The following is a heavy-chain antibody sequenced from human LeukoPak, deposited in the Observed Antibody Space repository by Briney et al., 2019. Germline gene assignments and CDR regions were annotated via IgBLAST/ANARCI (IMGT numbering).Heavy chain of an antibody. D-gene: IGHD3-22*01. J-gene: IGHJ6*02. CDR3: ARAGDYDSSGYYFYYYYGMDV. Sequence: ASVKVSCKASVYTFTSYDINWVRQATGQGLEWMGWINPNSGNTGYAQKFQGRVTMTRNTSISTAYMELSSLRSEDTAVYYCARAGDYDSSGYYFYYYYGMDVWGQGTTVTVSS. CDR1: VYTFTSYD. CDR2: INPNSGNT. V-gene: IGHV1-8*01.